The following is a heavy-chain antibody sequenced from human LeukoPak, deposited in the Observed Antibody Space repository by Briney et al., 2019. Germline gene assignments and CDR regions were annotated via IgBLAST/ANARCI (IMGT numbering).Heavy chain of an antibody. CDR2: ISSSSSYI. CDR1: GFTFSSYS. Sequence: GGSLRLSCAASGFTFSSYSMNWVRQAPGKGLEWVSSISSSSSYIYYADSVKGRFTISRDNAKNSLYLQMNSLRAEDAAVYYCARDGELGYCSGGSCYPHYYYYMDVWGKGTTVTVSS. D-gene: IGHD2-15*01. V-gene: IGHV3-21*01. J-gene: IGHJ6*03. CDR3: ARDGELGYCSGGSCYPHYYYYMDV.